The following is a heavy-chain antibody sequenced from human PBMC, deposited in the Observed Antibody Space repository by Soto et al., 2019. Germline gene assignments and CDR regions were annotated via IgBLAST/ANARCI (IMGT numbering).Heavy chain of an antibody. Sequence: GGSLRLSCAASGFTFSSYWMSWVRQAPGKGLEWVANIKQDGSEKYYVDSVKGRFTISRDNAKNSMYLQMNSLRAEDTAVYYCARAVYIYPPDDYDYIWGSYRPTRSYYYYYYMDVWGKGTTVTVSS. J-gene: IGHJ6*03. V-gene: IGHV3-7*01. CDR1: GFTFSSYW. CDR2: IKQDGSEK. CDR3: ARAVYIYPPDDYDYIWGSYRPTRSYYYYYYMDV. D-gene: IGHD3-16*02.